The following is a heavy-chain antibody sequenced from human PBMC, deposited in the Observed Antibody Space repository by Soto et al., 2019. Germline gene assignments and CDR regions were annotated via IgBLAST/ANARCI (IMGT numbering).Heavy chain of an antibody. D-gene: IGHD3-22*01. CDR2: INPNSGGT. J-gene: IGHJ4*02. Sequence: ASVKVSCKASGYTSTGYYMHWVRQAPGQGLEWMGWINPNSGGTNYAQKFQGWVTMTRDTSISTAYMELSRLRSDDTAVYYCARTHYYDSSGYDYWGQGTLVTVSS. CDR1: GYTSTGYY. V-gene: IGHV1-2*04. CDR3: ARTHYYDSSGYDY.